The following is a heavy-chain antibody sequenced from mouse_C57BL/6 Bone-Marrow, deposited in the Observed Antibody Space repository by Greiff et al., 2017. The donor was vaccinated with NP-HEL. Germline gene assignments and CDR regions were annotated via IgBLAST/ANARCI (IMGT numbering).Heavy chain of an antibody. Sequence: VQLQQPGAELVKPGASVKLSCKASGYTFTSYWMQWVKQRPGQGLEWIGEIDPSDSYTTYNQKFKGKATLTVDTSSSTAYMQLSSLTSEDSAVYYCARSPYDGYYPDYWGQGTSVTVSS. J-gene: IGHJ4*01. CDR1: GYTFTSYW. D-gene: IGHD2-3*01. CDR2: IDPSDSYT. CDR3: ARSPYDGYYPDY. V-gene: IGHV1-50*01.